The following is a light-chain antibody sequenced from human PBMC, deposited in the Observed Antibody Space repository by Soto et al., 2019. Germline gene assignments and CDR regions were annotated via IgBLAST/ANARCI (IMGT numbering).Light chain of an antibody. Sequence: IMLKKSPGTLSLSPGERATLSCRASQSVSSSYLAWYQQKPGQAPRLLIYGASSRATGIPDRFSGSGSGTEFTLTISSLQSEDCAIYYCQQYHTWPITFGGGAKVDI. V-gene: IGKV3-20*01. CDR1: QSVSSSY. CDR2: GAS. CDR3: QQYHTWPIT. J-gene: IGKJ4*01.